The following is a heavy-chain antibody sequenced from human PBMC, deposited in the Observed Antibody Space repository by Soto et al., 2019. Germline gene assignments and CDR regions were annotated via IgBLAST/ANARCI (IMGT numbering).Heavy chain of an antibody. J-gene: IGHJ3*01. D-gene: IGHD3-22*01. Sequence: GGSLRLSCAASGFTFSSYAMHWVRQAPGKGLEWVAVISYDGSNKYYADSVKGRFTISRDNSKNTLYLQMNSLRAEDTVVYYCARGDYHDTSGPFSDAFDVWGQGTMVTVSS. V-gene: IGHV3-30-3*01. CDR1: GFTFSSYA. CDR3: ARGDYHDTSGPFSDAFDV. CDR2: ISYDGSNK.